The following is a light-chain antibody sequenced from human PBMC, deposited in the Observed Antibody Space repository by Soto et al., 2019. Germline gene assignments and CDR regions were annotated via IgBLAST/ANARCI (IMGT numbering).Light chain of an antibody. CDR1: QSDSNN. CDR3: QQYNNWPRT. V-gene: IGKV3D-15*01. Sequence: EIVMTQSPVTLSVSPGERATLSCRASQSDSNNLAWYQQKPGQAPRLLIFSASSRATGSPARFSGSGSGTDFTLTISSLQSEDFAIYFCQQYNNWPRTFGQGTKVEMK. J-gene: IGKJ1*01. CDR2: SAS.